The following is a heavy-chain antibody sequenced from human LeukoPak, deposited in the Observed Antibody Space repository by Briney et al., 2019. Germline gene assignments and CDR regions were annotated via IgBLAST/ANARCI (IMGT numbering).Heavy chain of an antibody. J-gene: IGHJ4*02. V-gene: IGHV3-33*06. CDR1: GFTFSSYG. D-gene: IGHD3-3*01. Sequence: GGSLRLSCAASGFTFSSYGMHWVRQAPGKGLEWVAVIWYDGSNKYYADSVKGRFTISRDNSKNTLYLQMNSLRAEDTAVCYCAKGNTIFGVALDYWGQGTLVTVSS. CDR2: IWYDGSNK. CDR3: AKGNTIFGVALDY.